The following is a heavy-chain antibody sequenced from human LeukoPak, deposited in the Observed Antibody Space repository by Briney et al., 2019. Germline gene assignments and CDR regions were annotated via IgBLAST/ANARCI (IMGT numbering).Heavy chain of an antibody. CDR3: ARPYYYDSRIDP. CDR1: GGSISCGDYY. J-gene: IGHJ5*02. CDR2: MYYSGST. Sequence: SQTLSLTCTVSGGSISCGDYYWSWIRQPPGKGLEWIAYMYYSGSTYYNPSLKSRVTMSADTSKNQLSLKLSSVTAADTAVYYCARPYYYDSRIDPWGQGILVTVSS. V-gene: IGHV4-30-4*01. D-gene: IGHD3-22*01.